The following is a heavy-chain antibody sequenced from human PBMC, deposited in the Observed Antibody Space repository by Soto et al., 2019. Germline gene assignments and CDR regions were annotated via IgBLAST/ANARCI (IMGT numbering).Heavy chain of an antibody. D-gene: IGHD2-15*01. Sequence: PGESLKISCKASGYSFTTYWIGWVRQMPGKGLEWMGIIYPGDSDTRYSPSFQGQVTLSADKSIATAYLQWSSLKASDTAMYYCASHLFCSSFSCYKGPPGNYFYGMDVWGQGTTVTVSS. CDR2: IYPGDSDT. CDR1: GYSFTTYW. CDR3: ASHLFCSSFSCYKGPPGNYFYGMDV. V-gene: IGHV5-51*01. J-gene: IGHJ6*02.